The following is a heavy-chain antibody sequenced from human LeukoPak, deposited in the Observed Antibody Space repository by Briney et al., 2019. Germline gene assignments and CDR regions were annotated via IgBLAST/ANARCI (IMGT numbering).Heavy chain of an antibody. Sequence: GGSLRLSCAASGFTFSDCYKSWIRQAPGKGLEWISYISSSGSTKYYADTVKGRFTISRDNAKNSLYLQMNSLRAEDTAVYYCAGEGYGDHDGDYWGQGTLVTVSS. CDR3: AGEGYGDHDGDY. J-gene: IGHJ4*02. V-gene: IGHV3-11*01. CDR2: ISSSGSTK. D-gene: IGHD4-17*01. CDR1: GFTFSDCY.